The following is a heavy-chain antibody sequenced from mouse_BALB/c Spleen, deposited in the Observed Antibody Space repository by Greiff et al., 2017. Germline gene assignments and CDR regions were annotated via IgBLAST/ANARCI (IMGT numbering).Heavy chain of an antibody. Sequence: VKLQESGPGLVAPSQSLSITCTVSGFSLTSYGVHWVRQPPGKGLEWLGVIWAGGSTNYNSALMSRLSISKDNSKSQVFLKMNSLQTDDTAMYYCARATYYGNSLYAMDYWGQGTSVTVSS. V-gene: IGHV2-9*02. CDR3: ARATYYGNSLYAMDY. D-gene: IGHD2-10*01. J-gene: IGHJ4*01. CDR1: GFSLTSYG. CDR2: IWAGGST.